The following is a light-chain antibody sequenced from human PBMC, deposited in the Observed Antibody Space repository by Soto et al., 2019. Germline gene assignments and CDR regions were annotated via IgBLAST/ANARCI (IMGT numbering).Light chain of an antibody. V-gene: IGKV3-20*01. J-gene: IGKJ1*01. CDR3: PPYDSWR. CDR1: QSVGTR. CDR2: GAS. Sequence: IGLTQSPYTLSFTTGARATLSCRASQSVGTRLAWYQHKTGQAPSLLMSGASSRATGIPDRFSGSGSGTDFTLTISRLEPDDLAVYYCPPYDSWRYGQGTKVDIK.